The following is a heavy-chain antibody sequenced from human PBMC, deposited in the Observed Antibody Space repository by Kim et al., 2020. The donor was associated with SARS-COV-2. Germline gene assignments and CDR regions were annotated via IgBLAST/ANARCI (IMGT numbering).Heavy chain of an antibody. J-gene: IGHJ3*02. CDR1: GGTFSSYA. V-gene: IGHV1-69*13. CDR3: ARGGMGVVGATYAFDI. D-gene: IGHD1-26*01. CDR2: IIHIFGTA. Sequence: SVKVSCKASGGTFSSYAISWVRQAPGQGLEWMGGIIHIFGTANYAQKFQGRVTITADESTSTAYMELSSLRSEDTAVYYCARGGMGVVGATYAFDIWGQGTMVTVSS.